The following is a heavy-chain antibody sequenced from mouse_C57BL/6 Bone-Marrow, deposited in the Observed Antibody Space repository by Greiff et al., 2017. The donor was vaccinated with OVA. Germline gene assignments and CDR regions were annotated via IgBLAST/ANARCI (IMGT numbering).Heavy chain of an antibody. CDR2: ISDGGSYT. D-gene: IGHD2-4*01. Sequence: EVKVVESGGGLVKPGGSLKLSCAASGFTFSSYAMSWVRQTPEKRLEWVATISDGGSYTYYPDNVKGRFTISRDNAKNNLYLQMSHLTSEDTAMYYCAREVIYYDYVGYAMDYWGQGTSVTVSS. J-gene: IGHJ4*01. V-gene: IGHV5-4*01. CDR1: GFTFSSYA. CDR3: AREVIYYDYVGYAMDY.